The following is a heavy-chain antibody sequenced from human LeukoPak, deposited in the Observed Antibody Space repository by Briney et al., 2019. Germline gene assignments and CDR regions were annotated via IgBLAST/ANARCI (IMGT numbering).Heavy chain of an antibody. CDR2: IYSGGST. Sequence: PGGSLRLSCAASGFTVSSNYMSWVRQAPGKGLEWVSVIYSGGSTYYADSVKGRFTISRDNSKNTLYLQMNSLRAEDTAVYYCARVDTYSYGYDYWGQRTLVTVSS. D-gene: IGHD5-18*01. CDR1: GFTVSSNY. V-gene: IGHV3-53*01. J-gene: IGHJ4*02. CDR3: ARVDTYSYGYDY.